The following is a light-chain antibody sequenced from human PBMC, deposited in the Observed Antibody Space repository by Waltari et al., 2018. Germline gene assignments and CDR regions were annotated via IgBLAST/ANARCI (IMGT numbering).Light chain of an antibody. J-gene: IGKJ1*01. CDR3: QQYYSTPRT. Sequence: DIVMTQSPDSLAVSLGERATINCKSSQSVLYSSNNKNYVAWYQQKPGQPPKLLIYWASTRESGVPDRFSGSGSGTDVTLTISSLQAEDVAVYYCQQYYSTPRTFGQGTKVEIK. V-gene: IGKV4-1*01. CDR1: QSVLYSSNNKNY. CDR2: WAS.